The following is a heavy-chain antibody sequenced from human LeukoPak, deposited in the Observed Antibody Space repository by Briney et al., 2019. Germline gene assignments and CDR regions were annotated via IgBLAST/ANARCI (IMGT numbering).Heavy chain of an antibody. CDR1: GGSISSYY. Sequence: SETLSLTCTVSGGSISSYYWSWIRQPPGKGLELTGYIYYSGSTNYNPSLKSRVTISVDTSKNQFSLKLSSVTAADAAVYYCARFYGSGSLNYGMDVWGQGTTVTVSS. D-gene: IGHD3-10*01. J-gene: IGHJ6*02. V-gene: IGHV4-59*08. CDR3: ARFYGSGSLNYGMDV. CDR2: IYYSGST.